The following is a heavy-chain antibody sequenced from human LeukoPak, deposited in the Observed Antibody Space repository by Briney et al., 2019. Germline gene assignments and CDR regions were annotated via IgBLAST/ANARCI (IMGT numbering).Heavy chain of an antibody. V-gene: IGHV4-34*01. CDR2: INHSGST. CDR1: GGSFSGYY. D-gene: IGHD2-21*02. J-gene: IGHJ3*02. Sequence: PSETLSLTCAVYGGSFSGYYWSWIRQPPGKGLEWIGEINHSGSTNYNPSLKSRVTISVDTSKNQFSLKLSSVTAADTAVYYCAGAYCGGDCYSGRTFDIWGQGTMVTVSS. CDR3: AGAYCGGDCYSGRTFDI.